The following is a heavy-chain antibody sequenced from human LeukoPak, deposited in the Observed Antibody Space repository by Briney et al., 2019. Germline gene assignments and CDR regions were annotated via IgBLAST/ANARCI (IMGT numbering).Heavy chain of an antibody. CDR3: ARGDYGGNSPRALDGMDV. CDR1: RFTFNSYE. D-gene: IGHD4-23*01. CDR2: ISSSGSTI. Sequence: PGGSVRLSCAGSRFTFNSYEMNWVRQAPGKGLEWVSYISSSGSTIHYADSVKGRFTISRDYAKNSLYLQMNSLRAEDTAVYYCARGDYGGNSPRALDGMDVWGQGTTVTVSS. J-gene: IGHJ6*02. V-gene: IGHV3-48*03.